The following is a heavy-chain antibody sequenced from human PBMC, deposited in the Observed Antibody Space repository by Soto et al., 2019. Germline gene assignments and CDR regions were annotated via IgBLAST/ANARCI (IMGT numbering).Heavy chain of an antibody. V-gene: IGHV3-23*01. CDR3: AKVEGYSSNWDFDF. CDR1: GFTFSSNA. CDR2: ISCSGGST. Sequence: EVQLLESGGGLVQPGGSLRLSCAASGFTFSSNAMSWVRQAPGKGLEWVSGISCSGGSTYYADSVKGRFTISRDNSKNTLYPKMNSLRAEDTAKYYCAKVEGYSSNWDFDFWGQGTLVNV. D-gene: IGHD6-13*01. J-gene: IGHJ4*02.